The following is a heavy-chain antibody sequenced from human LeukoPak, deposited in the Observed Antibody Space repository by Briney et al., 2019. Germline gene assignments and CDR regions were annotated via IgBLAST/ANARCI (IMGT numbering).Heavy chain of an antibody. CDR2: INHSGST. Sequence: PSGTLSLTCAVYGGSFSGYYWSWIRQPPGKGLEWIGEINHSGSTNYNPSLKSRVTISVDTSKNQFSLRLSSVTAADTAVYYCARVLEWLYPYYLDYWGQGTLVTVSS. D-gene: IGHD3-3*01. CDR3: ARVLEWLYPYYLDY. CDR1: GGSFSGYY. J-gene: IGHJ4*02. V-gene: IGHV4-34*01.